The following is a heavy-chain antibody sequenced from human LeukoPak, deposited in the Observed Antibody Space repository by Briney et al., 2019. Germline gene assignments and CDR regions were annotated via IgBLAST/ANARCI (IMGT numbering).Heavy chain of an antibody. CDR1: GFTFSSYW. CDR3: ARTSSAMHV. V-gene: IGHV3-48*04. Sequence: GGSLRLSCAASGFTFSSYWMHWVRQAPGKGLEWVSCISSSSSTIYYADSVKGRFTISRDNAKNSLHLQINSLRAEDTAVYYCARTSSAMHVWGQGTTVTVSS. J-gene: IGHJ6*02. CDR2: ISSSSSTI. D-gene: IGHD6-19*01.